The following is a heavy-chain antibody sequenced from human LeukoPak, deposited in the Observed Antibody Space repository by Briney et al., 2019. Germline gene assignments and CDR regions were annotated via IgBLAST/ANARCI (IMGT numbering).Heavy chain of an antibody. J-gene: IGHJ4*02. CDR3: ARRYCSGGSCYSSLDY. D-gene: IGHD2-15*01. CDR2: IYYSGST. Sequence: SETLSLTCTVSGGSISSYYWSWIRQPPGKGLEWIGYIYYSGSTDYNPSLKSRVTISVDTSKNQFSLKLSSVTAADTAVYYCARRYCSGGSCYSSLDYWGQGTLVTVSS. CDR1: GGSISSYY. V-gene: IGHV4-59*08.